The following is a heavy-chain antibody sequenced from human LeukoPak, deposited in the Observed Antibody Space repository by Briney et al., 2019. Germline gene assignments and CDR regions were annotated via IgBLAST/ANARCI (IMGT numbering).Heavy chain of an antibody. CDR2: IRYDATTK. J-gene: IGHJ4*02. Sequence: PGGSLRLSCAASGFTFSSYGMHWVRQAPGKGLEWVAFIRYDATTKYYADSVKGRFTISRDNSKNTLYLQMNSLRAEDTAVYYCASSPSDSFGGAAYWGQGTLVTVSS. CDR3: ASSPSDSFGGAAY. CDR1: GFTFSSYG. V-gene: IGHV3-30*02. D-gene: IGHD3-16*01.